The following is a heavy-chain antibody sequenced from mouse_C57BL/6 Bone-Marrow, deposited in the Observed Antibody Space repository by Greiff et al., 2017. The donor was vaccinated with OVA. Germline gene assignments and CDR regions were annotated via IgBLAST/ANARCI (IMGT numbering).Heavy chain of an antibody. CDR1: GYTFTDYE. J-gene: IGHJ4*01. D-gene: IGHD2-4*01. CDR3: TRYDSDGDYAMDY. CDR2: IDPETGGT. V-gene: IGHV1-15*01. Sequence: QVQLQQSGAELVRPGASVTLSCKASGYTFTDYEMHWVKQTPVHGLEWIGAIDPETGGTAYNQKFKGKAILTADKSSSTAYMELRSLTSEYPAVYCRTRYDSDGDYAMDYGGQGTSATVSS.